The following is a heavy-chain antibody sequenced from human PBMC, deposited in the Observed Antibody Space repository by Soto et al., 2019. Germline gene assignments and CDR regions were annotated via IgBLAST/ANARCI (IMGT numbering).Heavy chain of an antibody. CDR1: GFTFSSYG. D-gene: IGHD2-15*01. V-gene: IGHV3-30*18. J-gene: IGHJ6*02. Sequence: QVQVVESGGGVVQPGRSLRLSCAASGFTFSSYGIHWVRQAPGKGLEWVAVISYDGTDKYYADSVKGRFTISRDNSKNTLYLQINSLRAEDTAVYHCAKDIISGSSYYFHGMDAWGQGTTVTVSS. CDR3: AKDIISGSSYYFHGMDA. CDR2: ISYDGTDK.